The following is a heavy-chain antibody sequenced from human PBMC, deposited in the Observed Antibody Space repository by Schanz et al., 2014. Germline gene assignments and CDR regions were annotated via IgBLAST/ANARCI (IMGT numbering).Heavy chain of an antibody. CDR3: ARDSLRGATGGYGMDV. CDR2: INHGGST. V-gene: IGHV4-34*01. J-gene: IGHJ6*02. Sequence: QVQLQQWGAGLLKPSETLSLTCAVYGGSFSGYYWSWIRQPPGKGLEWIAEINHGGSTNYNPSLNSRGATSVDSSKTQFSLKVRSVTAADTAVYYCARDSLRGATGGYGMDVWGQGTTVTVSS. D-gene: IGHD2-8*02. CDR1: GGSFSGYY.